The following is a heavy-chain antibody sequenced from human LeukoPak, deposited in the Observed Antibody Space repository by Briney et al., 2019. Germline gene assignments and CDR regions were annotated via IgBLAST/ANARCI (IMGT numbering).Heavy chain of an antibody. CDR3: AKDPTMVQGVITDY. CDR1: GLTFSRYA. Sequence: GGSLRLSCAASGLTFSRYAMSWVRQAPGGGLEWVSAISGSGGSTYYADSVKGRFTISRDNSKNTLYLQMNSLRAEDTAVYYCAKDPTMVQGVITDYWGQGTLVTVSS. CDR2: ISGSGGST. D-gene: IGHD3-10*01. V-gene: IGHV3-23*01. J-gene: IGHJ4*02.